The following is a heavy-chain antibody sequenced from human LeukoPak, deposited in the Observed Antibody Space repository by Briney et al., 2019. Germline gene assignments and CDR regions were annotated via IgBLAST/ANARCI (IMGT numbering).Heavy chain of an antibody. CDR1: GGSISSYY. J-gene: IGHJ4*02. CDR2: IYYSGST. D-gene: IGHD1-26*01. CDR3: ARDHSGSYYTWDY. V-gene: IGHV4-59*01. Sequence: SETLSLTCTVSGGSISSYYWSWIRQPPGKGLEWIGYIYYSGSTNYNPSLKSRVTISVDTSKNQFSLKLSSVTAADTAVYYCARDHSGSYYTWDYWGQGTLVTVSS.